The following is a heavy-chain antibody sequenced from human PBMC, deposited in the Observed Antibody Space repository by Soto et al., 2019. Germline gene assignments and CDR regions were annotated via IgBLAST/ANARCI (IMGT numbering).Heavy chain of an antibody. V-gene: IGHV4-30-2*01. CDR2: IYHSGST. D-gene: IGHD3-3*01. J-gene: IGHJ4*02. CDR3: ARAITSRLWRGYYDYLDY. CDR1: GGSISDFF. Sequence: PSETLSLTCSVSGGSISDFFWSWIRQPPWPRLEWIGYIYHSGSTDYNPSLKSRVTISVDRSKNQFSLKLSSVTAADTAGYYCARAITSRLWRGYYDYLDYWGQATLLSVSS.